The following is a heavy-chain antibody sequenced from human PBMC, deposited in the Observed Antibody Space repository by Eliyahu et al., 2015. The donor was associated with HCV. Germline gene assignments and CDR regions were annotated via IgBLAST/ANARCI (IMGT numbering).Heavy chain of an antibody. Sequence: QVQLVQSGAEVKKPGSSVKVSCKASGGTFSSYTISWVRQAPGQGLEWMGRIIPILGIANYAQKFQGRVTITADKSTSTAYMELSSLRSEDTAVYYCARANYGDRNGRYGMDVWGQGTTVTVSS. CDR3: ARANYGDRNGRYGMDV. J-gene: IGHJ6*02. D-gene: IGHD4-17*01. CDR1: GGTFSSYT. V-gene: IGHV1-69*02. CDR2: IIPILGIA.